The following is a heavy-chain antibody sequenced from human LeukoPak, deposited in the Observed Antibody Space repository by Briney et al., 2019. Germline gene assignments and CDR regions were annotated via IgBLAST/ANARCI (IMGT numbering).Heavy chain of an antibody. CDR3: AQMGMSIAAAGRELTN. J-gene: IGHJ4*02. Sequence: PGGSLRLSCAASGFTFSSYGMHWVRQAPGKGLEWVAFIRYDGSNKYYADSVKGRFTISRDNSKNTLYLQMNSLRAEGTAVYYCAQMGMSIAAAGRELTNWGQGTLVTVSS. CDR1: GFTFSSYG. D-gene: IGHD6-13*01. CDR2: IRYDGSNK. V-gene: IGHV3-30*02.